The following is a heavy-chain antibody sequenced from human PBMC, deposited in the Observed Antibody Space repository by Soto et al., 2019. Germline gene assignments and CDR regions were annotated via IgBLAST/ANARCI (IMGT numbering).Heavy chain of an antibody. CDR1: GGSISSGDYY. J-gene: IGHJ6*02. Sequence: SETLSLTCTVSGGSISSGDYYWSWIRQPPGKGLEWIGYIYYSGSTYYNPSLKSRVTISVDTSKNQFSLKLSSVTAADTAVYYCARSSGYSYVYYYYGMDVWGQGTTVTVSS. CDR2: IYYSGST. CDR3: ARSSGYSYVYYYYGMDV. V-gene: IGHV4-30-4*01. D-gene: IGHD5-18*01.